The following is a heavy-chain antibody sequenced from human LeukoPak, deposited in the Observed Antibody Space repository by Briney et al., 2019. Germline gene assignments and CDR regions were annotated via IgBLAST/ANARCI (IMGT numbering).Heavy chain of an antibody. Sequence: GGSLRLSCAASGLNFMIYGMHWVRHAPGKGLEWVAFISYDGGKRFFGESVKGRFTIARDNAKNSLYLQMNSLRAEDTAVYYCAELGITMIGGVWGKGTTVTISS. J-gene: IGHJ6*04. CDR2: ISYDGGKR. D-gene: IGHD3-10*02. V-gene: IGHV3-30*18. CDR3: AELGITMIGGV. CDR1: GLNFMIYG.